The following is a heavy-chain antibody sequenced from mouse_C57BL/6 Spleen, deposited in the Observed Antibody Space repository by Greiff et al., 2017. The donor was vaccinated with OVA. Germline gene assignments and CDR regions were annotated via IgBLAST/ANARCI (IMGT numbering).Heavy chain of an antibody. Sequence: VHVKQSGPELVKPGASVKLSCTASGYTFTDYNMHWVQQSPGKSLEWIGYINPNNGGTSYNQKFKGKATLTVNKSSSTAYMELRSLTSEDSAVYYCATEGFTTVVAHYYAMDYWGQGTSVTVSS. CDR2: INPNNGGT. D-gene: IGHD1-1*01. CDR3: ATEGFTTVVAHYYAMDY. CDR1: GYTFTDYN. J-gene: IGHJ4*01. V-gene: IGHV1-22*01.